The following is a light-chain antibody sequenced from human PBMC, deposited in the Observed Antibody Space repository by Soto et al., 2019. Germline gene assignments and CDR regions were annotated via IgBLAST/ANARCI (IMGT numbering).Light chain of an antibody. J-gene: IGLJ1*01. CDR3: CSYTSSSILYV. CDR1: SSDVGGYNY. Sequence: QSALTQPASVSGSPGQSITISCTGTSSDVGGYNYVSWYQQHPGKAPKLMIYDVSNRPSGVSNRFSGSKSGNTASLTISGLQAEDEADYYCCSYTSSSILYVFGTGTQLTVL. V-gene: IGLV2-14*01. CDR2: DVS.